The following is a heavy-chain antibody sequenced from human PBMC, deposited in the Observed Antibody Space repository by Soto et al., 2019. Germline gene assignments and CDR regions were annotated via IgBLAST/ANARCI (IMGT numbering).Heavy chain of an antibody. D-gene: IGHD6-6*01. CDR3: ARKYRSSSWFGP. V-gene: IGHV1-18*01. CDR2: ISSNNGDT. J-gene: IGHJ5*02. Sequence: ASVKVSCKASGYSLTSYGISWVRQAPGQGLEWMGWISSNNGDTNYAQQLQGRVSMTTDTSTRTAYMELRSLRSDDTAVYYCARKYRSSSWFGPWGQGTLVTVSS. CDR1: GYSLTSYG.